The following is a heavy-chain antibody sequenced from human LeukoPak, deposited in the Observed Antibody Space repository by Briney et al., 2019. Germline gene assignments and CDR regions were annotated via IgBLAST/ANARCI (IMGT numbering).Heavy chain of an antibody. D-gene: IGHD6-19*01. CDR2: ISFDGSVK. CDR3: GKESASSGWNWIDA. V-gene: IGHV3-30*18. Sequence: GGSLRLSCAASGFTFSSYGMHWVRQAPGKGLEWVALISFDGSVKYFADSVTGRFTISRDNSMNTLYLQMSSLRLEDTAVYYCGKESASSGWNWIDAWGQGSLVTVSS. J-gene: IGHJ5*02. CDR1: GFTFSSYG.